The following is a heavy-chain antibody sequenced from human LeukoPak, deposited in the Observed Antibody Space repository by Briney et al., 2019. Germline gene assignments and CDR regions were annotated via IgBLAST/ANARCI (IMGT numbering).Heavy chain of an antibody. CDR1: GFTVSSNY. CDR3: ARTWYSRAFDI. D-gene: IGHD6-13*01. J-gene: IGHJ3*02. Sequence: GGSLRLSCAASGFTVSSNYMSWVRQAPGKGLEWVSVIYSGGSTYYADSVKGRFTISRDNSKNTLYLQMNSLRAEDTAVYYCARTWYSRAFDIWGQGTMATVSS. CDR2: IYSGGST. V-gene: IGHV3-66*01.